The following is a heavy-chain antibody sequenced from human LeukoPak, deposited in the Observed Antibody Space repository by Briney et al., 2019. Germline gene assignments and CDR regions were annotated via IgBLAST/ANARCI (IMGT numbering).Heavy chain of an antibody. CDR3: ARVREGWFDP. Sequence: GASVKVSCKASGYTFTDYYIHWVRQAPGQGLEWMGWINPNSGGTVYTQRFQGRVTMTSDTSISSAYMELSSLISDDTALYYCARVREGWFDPWGQGTLVTVSS. CDR2: INPNSGGT. V-gene: IGHV1-2*02. J-gene: IGHJ5*02. D-gene: IGHD3-10*01. CDR1: GYTFTDYY.